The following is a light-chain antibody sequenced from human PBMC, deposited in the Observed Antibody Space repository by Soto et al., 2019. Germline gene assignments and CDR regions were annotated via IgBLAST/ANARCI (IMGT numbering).Light chain of an antibody. Sequence: EKGLSQSPGTLSLSPGERATLSCRASQSVSASYLAWYQQKPGQAPRLLINAASSRATGIPDRFSGSGSGTDFTLTISRLEPEDFAVYYCQQYGSSSWTFGQGTKVAIK. CDR1: QSVSASY. CDR2: AAS. CDR3: QQYGSSSWT. J-gene: IGKJ1*01. V-gene: IGKV3-20*01.